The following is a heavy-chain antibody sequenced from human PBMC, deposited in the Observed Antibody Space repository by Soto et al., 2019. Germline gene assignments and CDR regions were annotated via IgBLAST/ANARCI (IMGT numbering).Heavy chain of an antibody. V-gene: IGHV3-15*07. CDR2: IKSKTDGGTT. Sequence: EVQLVESGGGLVEPGRSLRLSCAASGFTFTNAWLNWVRQAPGKGLEWVGRIKSKTDGGTTDYAAPVKGRFTISRDDSENTVYLQMNSLKTEDTAVYYCAADLPDWGAYAFDYWGQGTLVTVSS. CDR3: AADLPDWGAYAFDY. J-gene: IGHJ4*02. CDR1: GFTFTNAW. D-gene: IGHD3-16*01.